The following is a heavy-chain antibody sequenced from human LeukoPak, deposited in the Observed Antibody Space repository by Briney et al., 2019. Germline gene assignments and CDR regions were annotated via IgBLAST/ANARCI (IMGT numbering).Heavy chain of an antibody. Sequence: GRSLRLSCAASGFTFSSYAMHWVRQAPGKGLEWVAVISYDGSNKYYADSVKGRFTISRDNSKNTLYLQMNSLRAEDTAVYYCAKDGRKLYGDYDRGCYFDYWGQGTLVTVSS. CDR3: AKDGRKLYGDYDRGCYFDY. D-gene: IGHD4-17*01. CDR2: ISYDGSNK. J-gene: IGHJ4*02. CDR1: GFTFSSYA. V-gene: IGHV3-30-3*01.